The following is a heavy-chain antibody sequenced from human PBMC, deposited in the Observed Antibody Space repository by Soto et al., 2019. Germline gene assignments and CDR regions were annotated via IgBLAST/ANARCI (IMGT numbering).Heavy chain of an antibody. J-gene: IGHJ4*01. D-gene: IGHD2-21*01. CDR1: GFTFTSYN. CDR2: ISGNGGST. V-gene: IGHV3-23*01. CDR3: AKVANVAHPSYFDS. Sequence: EVQLLESGGDLVQPGGSLRLSCAASGFTFTSYNMNWVRRAPGKGLEWISGISGNGGSTYYADSVKGRFTISRDNSKNTLHLQLNSLRADDAAIYYCAKVANVAHPSYFDSWGRGNLVTVSS.